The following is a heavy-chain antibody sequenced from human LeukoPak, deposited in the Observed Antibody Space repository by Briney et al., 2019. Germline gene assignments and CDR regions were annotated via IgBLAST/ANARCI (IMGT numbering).Heavy chain of an antibody. CDR1: GFTFSSYG. CDR2: ISSSSSYI. CDR3: AREPGVRDYFDY. Sequence: GGSLRLSCAASGFTFSSYGMNWVRQAPGKGLEWVSSISSSSSYIYYADSVKGRFTISRDNAKNSLYLQMNSLRAEDTAVYYCAREPGVRDYFDYWGQGTLVTVSS. D-gene: IGHD1-1*01. J-gene: IGHJ4*02. V-gene: IGHV3-21*01.